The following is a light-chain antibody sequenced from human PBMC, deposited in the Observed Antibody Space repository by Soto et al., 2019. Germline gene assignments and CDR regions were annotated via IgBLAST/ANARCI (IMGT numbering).Light chain of an antibody. J-gene: IGKJ1*01. CDR3: QPYNTYLT. CDR2: KAS. Sequence: DIQMTQSPSTLSASVGDRVTITCRASQSISSWLAWYQQKPGKAPKLLIYKASSLESGVPSRFTGRGSGTAFTLTLITLQPHHFPSYYPQPYNTYLTFGQGTKVEIK. V-gene: IGKV1-5*03. CDR1: QSISSW.